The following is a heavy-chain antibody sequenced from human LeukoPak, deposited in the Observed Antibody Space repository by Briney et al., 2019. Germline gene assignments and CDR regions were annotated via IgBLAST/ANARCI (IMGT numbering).Heavy chain of an antibody. CDR3: ARDEVSGDYYYYGMDV. CDR2: IRGRENST. CDR1: GFTFSRYD. D-gene: IGHD4-17*01. J-gene: IGHJ6*02. Sequence: GGSLRLSCVASGFTFSRYDMTWVRQAPGKGLEWVSEIRGRENSTYNADSVKGRFTISRDNSKNTLYLQMNSLRAEDTAVYYCARDEVSGDYYYYGMDVWGQGTTVTVSS. V-gene: IGHV3-23*01.